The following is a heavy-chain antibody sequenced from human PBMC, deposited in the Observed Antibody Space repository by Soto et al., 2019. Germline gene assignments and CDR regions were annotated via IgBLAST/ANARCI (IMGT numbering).Heavy chain of an antibody. CDR3: TTDLDTMVRGAYQHYFDY. D-gene: IGHD3-10*01. Sequence: EVQLVESGGGLVKPGGSLRLSCAASGFTFSNAWMSWVRQAPGKGLEWVGRIKSXXDGGTTDYAAPVKGRFTISRDDSKNTLYLQMNSLKTEDTAVYYCTTDLDTMVRGAYQHYFDYWGQGTLVTVSS. CDR1: GFTFSNAW. J-gene: IGHJ4*02. V-gene: IGHV3-15*01. CDR2: IKSXXDGGTT.